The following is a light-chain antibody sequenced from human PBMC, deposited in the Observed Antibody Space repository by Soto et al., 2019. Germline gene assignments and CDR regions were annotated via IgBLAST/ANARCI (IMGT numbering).Light chain of an antibody. V-gene: IGKV3-15*01. J-gene: IGKJ5*01. CDR3: QQYGSSSIT. Sequence: EIVMTQSPAPLSVSPGERVTPSCRASQSVRSNLAWYQQKPGQAPRLLIYGASTRATGLPARFSGSGSGTDFTLTISRLETEDFAVYYCQQYGSSSITFGQGTRLEIK. CDR2: GAS. CDR1: QSVRSN.